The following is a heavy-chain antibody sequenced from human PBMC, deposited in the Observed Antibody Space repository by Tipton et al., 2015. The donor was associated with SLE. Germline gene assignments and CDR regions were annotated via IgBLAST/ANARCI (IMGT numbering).Heavy chain of an antibody. V-gene: IGHV4-4*07. CDR2: IYTSGST. CDR1: GGSISSYY. Sequence: TLSLTCTVSGGSISSYYWSWIRQPAGKGLEWIGRIYTSGSTNYNPSLKSRVTMSVDTSKNQFSLKLSSVTAADTAVYYCARDESIAVAGTYFQHWGQGTLVAVSS. J-gene: IGHJ1*01. CDR3: ARDESIAVAGTYFQH. D-gene: IGHD6-19*01.